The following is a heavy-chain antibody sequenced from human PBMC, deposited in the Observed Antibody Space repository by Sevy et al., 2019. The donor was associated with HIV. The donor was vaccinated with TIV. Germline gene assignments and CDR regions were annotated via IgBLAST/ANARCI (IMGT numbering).Heavy chain of an antibody. CDR1: GGSISSYY. CDR2: IYYSGST. Sequence: SETLSLTCTVSGGSISSYYWSWIRQPPGKGLEWIGYIYYSGSTNYNPSLKSRVTISVDTSKNQFSLKLSSVTAADTAVYYCASGGGSGSYYKFDYWGQGTLVIVSS. D-gene: IGHD1-26*01. V-gene: IGHV4-59*01. J-gene: IGHJ4*02. CDR3: ASGGGSGSYYKFDY.